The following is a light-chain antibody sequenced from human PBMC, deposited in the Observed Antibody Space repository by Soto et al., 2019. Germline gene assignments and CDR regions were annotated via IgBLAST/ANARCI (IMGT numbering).Light chain of an antibody. V-gene: IGKV3-15*01. CDR3: QQYYKRPLT. CDR2: DAS. Sequence: IMMSQFPVILSVSPGERATLSCRASQSVGINLAWYQQKPGQAPRLLIYDASSRATGAPARFSGSGSGTDFTLTISSLQSEDFAVYYCQQYYKRPLTFGGGTKVDIK. CDR1: QSVGIN. J-gene: IGKJ4*01.